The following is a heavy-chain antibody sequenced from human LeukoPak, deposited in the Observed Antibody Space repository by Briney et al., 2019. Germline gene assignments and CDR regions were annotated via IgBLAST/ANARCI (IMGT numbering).Heavy chain of an antibody. J-gene: IGHJ6*02. Sequence: ASVKVSCKASGYTFTGYYIHWVRQAPGQGLEWMGWINPNSGGTNYAQKFQGWVTMTRDTSISTAYMELSRLRSDDTAVYYCARGFLDSHYYGMDVWGQGTTVTVSS. CDR3: ARGFLDSHYYGMDV. D-gene: IGHD2-2*03. CDR1: GYTFTGYY. CDR2: INPNSGGT. V-gene: IGHV1-2*04.